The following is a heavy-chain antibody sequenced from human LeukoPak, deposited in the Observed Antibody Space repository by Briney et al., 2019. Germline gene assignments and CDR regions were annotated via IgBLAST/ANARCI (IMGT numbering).Heavy chain of an antibody. D-gene: IGHD3-22*01. J-gene: IGHJ4*02. CDR3: ATTPYYYDSSGRPPPYYFDY. Sequence: GEPLKISCKGSGYSFTSYWIGWVRQMPGKGLEWMGIIYPGDSDTRYSPSFQGQVTISADKSISTAYLQWSSLKASDTAMYYCATTPYYYDSSGRPPPYYFDYWGQGTLVTVSS. CDR1: GYSFTSYW. V-gene: IGHV5-51*01. CDR2: IYPGDSDT.